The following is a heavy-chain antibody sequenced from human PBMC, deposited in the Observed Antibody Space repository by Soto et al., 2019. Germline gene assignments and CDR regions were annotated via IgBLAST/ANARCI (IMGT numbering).Heavy chain of an antibody. V-gene: IGHV3-23*01. Sequence: GGSLRLSCAASGFTFSSYAMSWVRQAPGKGLEWVSAISGSGGSTYYADSVKGRFTISRDNSKNTLYLQMNSLRAEDTAVYYCAKDMKSATGTISLLPYYYMDVWGKGTTVTVSS. J-gene: IGHJ6*03. CDR1: GFTFSSYA. CDR2: ISGSGGST. CDR3: AKDMKSATGTISLLPYYYMDV. D-gene: IGHD1-7*01.